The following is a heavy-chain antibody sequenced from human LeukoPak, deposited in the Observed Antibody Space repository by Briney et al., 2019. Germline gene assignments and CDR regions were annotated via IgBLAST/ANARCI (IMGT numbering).Heavy chain of an antibody. Sequence: GGSLRLSCAASGFTFSSYWMSWVRQAPGKGLEWVANIKQDGSEKYYVDSVKGRFTISRDNAKNSLYLQMNSLRAEDTAVYYCARDNGIAAAGTYGYWGQGTLVTVSS. CDR1: GFTFSSYW. V-gene: IGHV3-7*01. J-gene: IGHJ4*02. D-gene: IGHD6-13*01. CDR3: ARDNGIAAAGTYGY. CDR2: IKQDGSEK.